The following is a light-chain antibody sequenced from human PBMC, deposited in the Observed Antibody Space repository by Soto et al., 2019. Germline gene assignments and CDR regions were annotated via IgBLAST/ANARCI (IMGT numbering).Light chain of an antibody. CDR3: QQVDSYPRT. V-gene: IGKV1-9*01. CDR2: ASS. CDR1: QGIGTY. J-gene: IGKJ1*01. Sequence: IQLTQSPSSLSASVGDRVTVTCRASQGIGTYLVWYQQNSGKAPTVLIYASSTLQTGVPSRFSGSGSGTDFSLTISSLHPEDVATYYCQQVDSYPRTFGQGTKVDIK.